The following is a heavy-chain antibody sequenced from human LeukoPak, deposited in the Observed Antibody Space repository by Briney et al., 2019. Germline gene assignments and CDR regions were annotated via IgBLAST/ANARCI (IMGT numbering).Heavy chain of an antibody. CDR1: GFTFSNYW. J-gene: IGHJ1*01. CDR3: ATYSSLNRREFQY. Sequence: GGSLRLSCAASGFTFSNYWMGWVRQAPGKGLQWVANIKTEGSEKYYVDSVKGRFTISRDNAKNSLYLQMNSLRAEDTAVYYCATYSSLNRREFQYWGQGTLLTVSS. D-gene: IGHD3-22*01. V-gene: IGHV3-7*01. CDR2: IKTEGSEK.